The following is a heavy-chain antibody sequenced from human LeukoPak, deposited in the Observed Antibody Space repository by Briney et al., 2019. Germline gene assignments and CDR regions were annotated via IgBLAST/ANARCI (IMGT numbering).Heavy chain of an antibody. CDR2: IYPGDSDT. J-gene: IGHJ5*02. CDR3: AASTKPYSSAWYWFDP. CDR1: GYSFTNYW. D-gene: IGHD6-19*01. Sequence: LGESLQISCKGSGYSFTNYWIGWVRQMPGKGLEWMGIIYPGDSDTRYSPSFQGQVTISADKSISTAYLQWSTLKASDTAMYYCAASTKPYSSAWYWFDPWGQGTLVTVSS. V-gene: IGHV5-51*01.